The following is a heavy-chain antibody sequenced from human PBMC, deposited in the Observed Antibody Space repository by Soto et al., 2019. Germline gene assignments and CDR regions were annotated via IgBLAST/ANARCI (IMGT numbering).Heavy chain of an antibody. CDR2: ISGASSNI. CDR1: GFTFSDYG. J-gene: IGHJ4*02. V-gene: IGHV3-23*01. CDR3: AKAHASGRKDGFDL. Sequence: GGSLRLSCEASGFTFSDYGMSWVRQAPGKGLEWVSAISGASSNIYYADSVKGRFTISRDNSRNTLYMQMNSLRAEDTAKYYCAKAHASGRKDGFDLWGQGIVVTVSS. D-gene: IGHD1-26*01.